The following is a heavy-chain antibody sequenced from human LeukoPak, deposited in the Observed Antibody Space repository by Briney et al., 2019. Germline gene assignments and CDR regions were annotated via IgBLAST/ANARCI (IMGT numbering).Heavy chain of an antibody. J-gene: IGHJ6*02. CDR2: TYYRSKWYN. D-gene: IGHD2-2*01. Sequence: SQTLSLTCAISGDSVSSNSAAWNWIRQSPSRGLEWLGRTYYRSKWYNDYAVSVKSRITINPDTSKNQFSLQLNSVTPEDTAVYYCARATIVVVPAAMEGLCGMDVWGQGTTVTVSS. V-gene: IGHV6-1*01. CDR3: ARATIVVVPAAMEGLCGMDV. CDR1: GDSVSSNSAA.